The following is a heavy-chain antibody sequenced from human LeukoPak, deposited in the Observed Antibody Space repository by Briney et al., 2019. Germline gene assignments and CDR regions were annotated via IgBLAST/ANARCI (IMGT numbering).Heavy chain of an antibody. CDR3: ASIRRPYYYDSSGYYGD. Sequence: SETLSLTCTVSGGSISSYYWSWIRQPPGKGLKWIGYIYYSGSTNYNPSLKSRVTISVDTSKNQFSLKLSSVTAADTAVYYCASIRRPYYYDSSGYYGDWGQGTLVTVSS. CDR1: GGSISSYY. D-gene: IGHD3-22*01. V-gene: IGHV4-59*01. CDR2: IYYSGST. J-gene: IGHJ4*02.